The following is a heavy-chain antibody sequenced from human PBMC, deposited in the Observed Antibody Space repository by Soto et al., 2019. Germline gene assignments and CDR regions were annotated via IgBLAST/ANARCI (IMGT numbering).Heavy chain of an antibody. D-gene: IGHD2-2*01. CDR2: ISGSGGST. J-gene: IGHJ6*03. CDR3: AKDHEELLSYDYMDV. CDR1: GFTFSSYA. Sequence: EVQLLESGGGLVQPGGSLRLSCAASGFTFSSYAMSWVRQAPGKGLEWVSAISGSGGSTYYADSVKGRFTISRDNSKNTLYLQRNSLRAEDTAVYYCAKDHEELLSYDYMDVWGKGTTVTVSS. V-gene: IGHV3-23*01.